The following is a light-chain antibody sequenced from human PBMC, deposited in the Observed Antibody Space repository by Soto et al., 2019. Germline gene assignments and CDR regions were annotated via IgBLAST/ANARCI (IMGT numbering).Light chain of an antibody. CDR3: QEYNSYYT. Sequence: NFLTQSPATLSLSPGERATLSCRASQSVGIYLAWYQQKPGQAPRLLIYDAFQRATGIPARFSGSGSGTDFTLTISSLEPEDFAVYYCQEYNSYYTFGQGTKLEIK. CDR1: QSVGIY. J-gene: IGKJ2*01. CDR2: DAF. V-gene: IGKV3-11*01.